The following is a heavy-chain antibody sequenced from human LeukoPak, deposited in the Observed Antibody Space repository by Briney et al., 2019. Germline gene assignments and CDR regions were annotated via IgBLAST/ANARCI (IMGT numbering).Heavy chain of an antibody. Sequence: GASVKVSCKASGGTFSNSAISWVRQAPGQGLEWMGGIIPIFGTVNYAQKFQGRVTITADESTSTAYMELSSLRSEDTAVYYCAKQTTPVTTLNWFDPWGQGTLVTVSS. V-gene: IGHV1-69*13. D-gene: IGHD4-17*01. CDR1: GGTFSNSA. CDR2: IIPIFGTV. CDR3: AKQTTPVTTLNWFDP. J-gene: IGHJ5*02.